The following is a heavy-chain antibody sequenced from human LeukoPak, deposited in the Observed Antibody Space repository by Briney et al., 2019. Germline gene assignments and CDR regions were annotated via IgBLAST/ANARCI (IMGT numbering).Heavy chain of an antibody. D-gene: IGHD3-22*01. CDR2: INPNSGGT. CDR1: GYTFTGYY. Sequence: ASVKVSCKASGYTFTGYYMHWVRQAPGQGLEWMGWINPNSGGTNYAQKFQGRVTVTRDTSISTAYMELSRLRSDDTAVYYCARGGYYYDSSGYYSSFDYWGQGTLVTVSS. J-gene: IGHJ4*02. V-gene: IGHV1-2*02. CDR3: ARGGYYYDSSGYYSSFDY.